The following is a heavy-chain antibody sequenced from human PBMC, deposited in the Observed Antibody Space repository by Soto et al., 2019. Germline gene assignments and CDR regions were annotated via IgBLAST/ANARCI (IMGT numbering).Heavy chain of an antibody. CDR1: GFTFSSYA. CDR2: ISYDGSNK. D-gene: IGHD2-2*01. J-gene: IGHJ4*02. Sequence: QVQLVESGGGVVQPGRSLRLSCAASGFTFSSYAMHWVRQAPGKGLEWVAVISYDGSNKYYADSVKGRFTISRDNSKNTLYLQMNSLRAEDTAVYYCARVGVGYQLLGVPFDYWGQGTLVTVSS. CDR3: ARVGVGYQLLGVPFDY. V-gene: IGHV3-30-3*01.